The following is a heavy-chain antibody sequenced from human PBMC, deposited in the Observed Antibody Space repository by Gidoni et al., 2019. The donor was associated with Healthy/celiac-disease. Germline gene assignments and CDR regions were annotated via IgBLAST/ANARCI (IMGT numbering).Heavy chain of an antibody. V-gene: IGHV3-23*01. CDR3: AKGPYSSGWYSDY. Sequence: EVQLLESGGGLVQPGGSLRLFGAASGAPFGSLAMSWVRQAPGKGLEWVSSISGGGGSTYCADSAKGRFTISRDNSKNTLYLQMNSLRAEDTAVYYCAKGPYSSGWYSDYWGQGTLVTVSS. J-gene: IGHJ4*02. D-gene: IGHD6-19*01. CDR2: ISGGGGST. CDR1: GAPFGSLA.